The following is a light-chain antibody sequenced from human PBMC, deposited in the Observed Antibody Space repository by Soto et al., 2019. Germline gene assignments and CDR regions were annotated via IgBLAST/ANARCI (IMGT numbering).Light chain of an antibody. CDR2: RNN. V-gene: IGLV1-47*01. J-gene: IGLJ1*01. Sequence: QSVLTQPPSASGTPGQRVTISCSGSSSNIGSNYVYWYQQLPGTAPNLLIYRNNQRPSGVSARFSGAKSATSASLAISGLRSEDEADYYCAAWDDSRSGPYVFGTGTKLTVL. CDR1: SSNIGSNY. CDR3: AAWDDSRSGPYV.